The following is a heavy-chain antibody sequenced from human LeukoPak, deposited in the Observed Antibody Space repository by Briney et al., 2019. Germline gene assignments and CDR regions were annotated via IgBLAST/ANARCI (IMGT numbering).Heavy chain of an antibody. CDR1: GGSISSYY. CDR3: ASAYCGGDCTPYWYFDL. J-gene: IGHJ2*01. CDR2: IYYIGNT. Sequence: SETLSLTCTVSGGSISSYYWSWIRQPPGKGLEWIGYIYYIGNTFYNPSLKSRVTISVDTSKNQFSLKLSSVTAADTAVYYCASAYCGGDCTPYWYFDLWGRGTLVTVSS. D-gene: IGHD2-21*02. V-gene: IGHV4-59*06.